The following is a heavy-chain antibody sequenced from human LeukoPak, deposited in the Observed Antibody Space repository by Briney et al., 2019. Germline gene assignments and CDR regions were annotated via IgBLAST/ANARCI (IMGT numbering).Heavy chain of an antibody. V-gene: IGHV1-3*01. CDR1: GYIFTDYY. D-gene: IGHD6-13*01. CDR2: INAGNGNT. Sequence: ASVKVSCKASGYIFTDYYMHWVRQAPGQRLEWMGWINAGNGNTKYSQKFQGRVTITRDTSASTVYMELSSLRYEDTAMYYCARGSAAGLDYWGQGILVTVSS. CDR3: ARGSAAGLDY. J-gene: IGHJ4*02.